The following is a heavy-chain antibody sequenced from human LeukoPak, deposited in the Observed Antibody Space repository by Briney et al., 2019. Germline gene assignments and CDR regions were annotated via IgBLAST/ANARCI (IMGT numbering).Heavy chain of an antibody. CDR3: ASSSSWYASDY. CDR1: GGSISSYY. V-gene: IGHV4-59*01. Sequence: SETLSLTCTVSGGSISSYYWSWIRQPAGKGLEWIGYIYYSGSTNYNPSLKSRVTISVDTSKNQFSLKLSSVTAADTAVYYCASSSSWYASDYWGQGTLVTVSS. D-gene: IGHD6-13*01. J-gene: IGHJ4*02. CDR2: IYYSGST.